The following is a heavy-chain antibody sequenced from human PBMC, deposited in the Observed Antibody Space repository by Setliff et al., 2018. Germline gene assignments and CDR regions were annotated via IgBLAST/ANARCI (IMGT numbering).Heavy chain of an antibody. V-gene: IGHV4-38-2*02. D-gene: IGHD3-10*01. CDR1: GYSISSGYY. J-gene: IGHJ5*02. Sequence: PSETLSLTCTVSGYSISSGYYWGWIRQPPGKGLEWIGNIYHSGSTYYNPSLKSRVTISVDTSKNQFSLKLSSVTAADTAVYYCARVKGGRGFGELLSNWFDPWGQGTLVTVSS. CDR2: IYHSGST. CDR3: ARVKGGRGFGELLSNWFDP.